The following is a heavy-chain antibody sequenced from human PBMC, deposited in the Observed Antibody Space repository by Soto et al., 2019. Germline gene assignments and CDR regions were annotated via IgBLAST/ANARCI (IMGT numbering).Heavy chain of an antibody. CDR3: AKESPYTLWRKYYFDY. V-gene: IGHV3-23*01. CDR2: ISGRRDRL. J-gene: IGHJ4*02. D-gene: IGHD3-3*01. Sequence: EVHLLESGGGLIQPGGSLRLSCAASGFTFSSYAMSWVRQAPGRGPEWVSAISGRRDRLYYADSVKGRFTISRDNSGKPLYLQMNSLRADDTAVYYCAKESPYTLWRKYYFDYWGQGTLVTVSS. CDR1: GFTFSSYA.